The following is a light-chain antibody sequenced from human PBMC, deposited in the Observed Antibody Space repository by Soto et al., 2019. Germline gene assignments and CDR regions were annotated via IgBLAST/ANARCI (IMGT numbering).Light chain of an antibody. Sequence: AIQMTQSPSSLSASVGDRVTITCRASQGIRSELGWYQQKPGKAPNLLIYTASTLQSGVPSRFSDSGSGTDFTLTISSLQPEDFATYYCQQYNSDMYTFGQGTKVDIK. CDR2: TAS. J-gene: IGKJ2*01. CDR1: QGIRSE. CDR3: QQYNSDMYT. V-gene: IGKV1-6*01.